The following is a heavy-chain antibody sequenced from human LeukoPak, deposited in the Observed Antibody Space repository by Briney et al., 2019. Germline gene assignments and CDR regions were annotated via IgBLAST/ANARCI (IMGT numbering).Heavy chain of an antibody. D-gene: IGHD3-10*01. J-gene: IGHJ5*02. CDR1: GGPISSSSYY. CDR2: IYYSGST. Sequence: PSETLSLTCTVSGGPISSSSYYWGWIRQPPGKGLEWIGSIYYSGSTYYNPSLKSRVTISVDTSKNQFSLKLSSVTAADTAVYYCAREGYYGSGSYSNWFDPWGQGTLVTVSS. CDR3: AREGYYGSGSYSNWFDP. V-gene: IGHV4-39*07.